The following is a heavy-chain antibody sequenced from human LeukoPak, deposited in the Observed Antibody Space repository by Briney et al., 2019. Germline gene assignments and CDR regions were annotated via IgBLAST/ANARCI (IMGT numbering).Heavy chain of an antibody. CDR3: ARENGGVHGCFF. CDR2: ISAYNGNT. J-gene: IGHJ4*02. CDR1: GYTFTSYG. D-gene: IGHD2-8*02. V-gene: IGHV1-18*01. Sequence: ASVKVSCKASGYTFTSYGITWARQAPGQGLEWMGWISAYNGNTNYAQKLQGRVTMTTDTSTTTAYMELRSLRSDDTAVYYCARENGGVHGCFFWGQGTLVTVSS.